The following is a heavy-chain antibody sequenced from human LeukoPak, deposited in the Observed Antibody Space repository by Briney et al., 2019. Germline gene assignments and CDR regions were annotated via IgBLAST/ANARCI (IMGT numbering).Heavy chain of an antibody. CDR2: IYTSGST. CDR1: GGSISSYY. V-gene: IGHV4-4*07. J-gene: IGHJ2*01. CDR3: ARAYYDTSGYPGWYFDL. Sequence: DPSETLSLTCTVSGGSISSYYWSWIRQPAGKGLQWIGRIYTSGSTNYNPSLKSRVTMSVDTSKNQFSLKLTSVTAADTAVYYCARAYYDTSGYPGWYFDLWGRGTLVTVSS. D-gene: IGHD3-22*01.